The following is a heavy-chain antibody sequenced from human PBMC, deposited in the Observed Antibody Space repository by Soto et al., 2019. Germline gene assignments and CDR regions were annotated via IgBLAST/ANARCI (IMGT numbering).Heavy chain of an antibody. J-gene: IGHJ3*02. CDR3: TRHSTIFGDDAFDI. D-gene: IGHD3-3*01. V-gene: IGHV3-73*01. Sequence: GLEWVGRIRSKANSYATAYAASVKGRFTISRDDSKNTAYLQMNSLKTEDTAVYYCTRHSTIFGDDAFDIWGQGTMVTVSS. CDR2: IRSKANSYAT.